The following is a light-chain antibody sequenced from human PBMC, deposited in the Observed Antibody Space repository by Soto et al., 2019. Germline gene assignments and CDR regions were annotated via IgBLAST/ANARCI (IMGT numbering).Light chain of an antibody. CDR3: QQFSSTPAWT. V-gene: IGKV3-20*01. CDR1: QRVSRSD. J-gene: IGKJ1*01. Sequence: IVLTQSPGTLSLSPGERATLSCRACQRVSRSDLAWYQQKPGKAPRVLIYGASSRATGIPDRISGSGSGTDFTLTISRMQREDFAVYYCQQFSSTPAWTFGQGTKV. CDR2: GAS.